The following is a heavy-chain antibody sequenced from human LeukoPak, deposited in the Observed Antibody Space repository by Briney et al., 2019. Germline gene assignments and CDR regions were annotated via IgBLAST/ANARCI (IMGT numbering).Heavy chain of an antibody. CDR1: GYPFTNYG. D-gene: IGHD6-19*01. Sequence: ASVKVSCKASGYPFTNYGISWVRQVPGQGLEWMGRISNYNGYTKYADKFQGRVTMTTDTSTTTAHMELRSLRSGDTAVYYCARDLGAAGWTSSGWFRTPDYWGQGTLVTVSS. CDR3: ARDLGAAGWTSSGWFRTPDY. J-gene: IGHJ4*02. V-gene: IGHV1-18*01. CDR2: ISNYNGYT.